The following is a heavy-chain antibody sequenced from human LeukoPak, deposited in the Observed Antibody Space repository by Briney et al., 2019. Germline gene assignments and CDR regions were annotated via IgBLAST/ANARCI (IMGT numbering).Heavy chain of an antibody. CDR3: AKAKVGATNFDY. V-gene: IGHV3-23*01. Sequence: GGSLRLSCAASGFTFSSYGMSWVRQAPGKGLEWVSAISGSGGSTYYADSVKGRFTISRDNSKNTLYLQMNSLRAEDTAVYYCAKAKVGATNFDYWGQGTLVTVSS. CDR2: ISGSGGST. CDR1: GFTFSSYG. J-gene: IGHJ4*02. D-gene: IGHD1-26*01.